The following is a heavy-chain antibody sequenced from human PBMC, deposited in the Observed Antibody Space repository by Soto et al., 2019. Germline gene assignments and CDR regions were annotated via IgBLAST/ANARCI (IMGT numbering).Heavy chain of an antibody. CDR1: GGTFSSYR. V-gene: IGHV1-69*13. D-gene: IGHD6-13*01. J-gene: IGHJ4*02. CDR3: VRDSGAKLSSS. Sequence: SVKVSCKASGGTFSSYRINWVRQAPGPGLEWVGGIVPIRRTADYAQTFQGRVSITADESARTSYMELRSLRSQDTAVYYCVRDSGAKLSSSWGQGTLVTVSS. CDR2: IVPIRRTA.